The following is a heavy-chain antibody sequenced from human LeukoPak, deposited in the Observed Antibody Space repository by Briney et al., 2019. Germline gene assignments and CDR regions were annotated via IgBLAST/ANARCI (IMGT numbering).Heavy chain of an antibody. CDR2: ISYNSDTI. J-gene: IGHJ2*01. V-gene: IGHV3-9*01. Sequence: GGPLRLSCAASGFTFDDYAMHWVRHAPGKGLEWVSGISYNSDTIAYADSVKGRFTISRDNAKNSLYLQMNSLRAEDTALYYCAKDYCGGDCYSGWYFDLWGRGTLVTVSS. CDR3: AKDYCGGDCYSGWYFDL. CDR1: GFTFDDYA. D-gene: IGHD2-21*02.